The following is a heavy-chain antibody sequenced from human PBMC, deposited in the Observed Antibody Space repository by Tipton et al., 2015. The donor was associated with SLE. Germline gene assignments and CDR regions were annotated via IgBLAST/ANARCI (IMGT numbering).Heavy chain of an antibody. Sequence: SLRLSCAVSGFTFSGLVMSWVRQAPGKGLEWLSAINPSSGTTYADSVKGRFTISRDNSENTVYLQMNSLRAEDTALYYCAKGSSGSGSHLPFDEWGQGTLVTVSS. CDR2: INPSSGTT. J-gene: IGHJ4*02. CDR3: AKGSSGSGSHLPFDE. CDR1: GFTFSGLV. V-gene: IGHV3-23*01. D-gene: IGHD3-10*01.